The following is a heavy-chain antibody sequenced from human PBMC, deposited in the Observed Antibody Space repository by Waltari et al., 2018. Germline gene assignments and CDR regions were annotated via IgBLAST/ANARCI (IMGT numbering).Heavy chain of an antibody. CDR3: AKGSYIVVVPAALGDYYGMDV. J-gene: IGHJ6*02. CDR1: GFTFSSYA. D-gene: IGHD2-2*01. CDR2: ISGSGGST. Sequence: EVQLLESGGGLVQPGGSLRLSCAASGFTFSSYAMSWVRQAPGKGLEWVSAISGSGGSTYYADSVKGRFTISRDNSKNTLYLQMNSLRAEDTAVYYCAKGSYIVVVPAALGDYYGMDVWGQGTTVTVSS. V-gene: IGHV3-23*01.